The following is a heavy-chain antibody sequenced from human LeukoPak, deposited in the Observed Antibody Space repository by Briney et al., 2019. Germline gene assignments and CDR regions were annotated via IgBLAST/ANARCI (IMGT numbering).Heavy chain of an antibody. V-gene: IGHV1-3*01. J-gene: IGHJ4*02. D-gene: IGHD6-13*01. CDR1: GYTFTSYA. CDR3: AFIAAAGTIGFDY. Sequence: ASVKVSCKASGYTFTSYAMHWVRQAPGQRLEWMGWINAGNGNTKYSQKFQGRVTITRDTSASTAYMELSSLRSEDTAVYYCAFIAAAGTIGFDYWGQGTLVTVSS. CDR2: INAGNGNT.